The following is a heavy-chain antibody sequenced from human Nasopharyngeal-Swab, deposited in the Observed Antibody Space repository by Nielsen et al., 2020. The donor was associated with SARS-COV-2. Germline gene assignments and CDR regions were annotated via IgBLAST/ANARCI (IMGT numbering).Heavy chain of an antibody. CDR3: ARVLTRNLVVALVLDAFDI. Sequence: SETLSLTCTVSGGSISSGGYYWSWIRQHPGKGLEWIVYIYYSGSTYYNPSLKSRVTISVDTSKNQFSLKLSSVTAADTAVYYCARVLTRNLVVALVLDAFDIWGQGTMVTVSS. CDR1: GGSISSGGYY. D-gene: IGHD2-15*01. CDR2: IYYSGST. J-gene: IGHJ3*02. V-gene: IGHV4-31*03.